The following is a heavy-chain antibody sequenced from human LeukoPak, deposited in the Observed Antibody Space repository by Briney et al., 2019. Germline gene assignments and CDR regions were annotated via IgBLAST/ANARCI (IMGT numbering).Heavy chain of an antibody. Sequence: PGGSLRLSCAACGFTFSSYAMHWVRQAPGKGREDVSAISSNGGSTYYANSVKGRFTISRDNSKNTLYLQMGSLRAEDMPVYYCARVASEVVPAAMYYFDYWGQGTLVTVSS. D-gene: IGHD2-2*01. CDR2: ISSNGGST. CDR1: GFTFSSYA. CDR3: ARVASEVVPAAMYYFDY. V-gene: IGHV3-64*01. J-gene: IGHJ4*02.